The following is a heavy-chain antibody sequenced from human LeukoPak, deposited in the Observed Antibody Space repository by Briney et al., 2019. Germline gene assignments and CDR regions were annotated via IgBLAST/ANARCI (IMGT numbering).Heavy chain of an antibody. J-gene: IGHJ5*02. D-gene: IGHD3-22*01. CDR3: ARDHYYDSSGSHKRWFDP. CDR2: TYYRSKWYN. Sequence: SQTLSLTCALSGDSVSSNSAAWNWIRQSPSRGLEWLGRTYYRSKWYNDYAVSVKSRITINPDTSKNQFSLQLNSVTPEDTAVYYCARDHYYDSSGSHKRWFDPWGQGTLVTVSS. V-gene: IGHV6-1*01. CDR1: GDSVSSNSAA.